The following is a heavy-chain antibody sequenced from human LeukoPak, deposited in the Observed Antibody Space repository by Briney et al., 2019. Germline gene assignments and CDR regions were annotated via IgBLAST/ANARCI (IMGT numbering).Heavy chain of an antibody. D-gene: IGHD4-17*01. J-gene: IGHJ6*02. V-gene: IGHV4-31*03. Sequence: SETLSLTCTVSGGSISSGGYYWSWIRQHPGKGLEWIGYIYYSGSTYYNPSLKSRVTISVDTSKNQFSLKLSSVTAADTAVYYCARVYGAFYYYGMDVWGQGTTVTVSS. CDR2: IYYSGST. CDR3: ARVYGAFYYYGMDV. CDR1: GGSISSGGYY.